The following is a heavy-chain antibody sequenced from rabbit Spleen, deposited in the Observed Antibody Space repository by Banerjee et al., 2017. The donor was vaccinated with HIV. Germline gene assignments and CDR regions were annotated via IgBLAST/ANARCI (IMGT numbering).Heavy chain of an antibody. D-gene: IGHD2-1*01. CDR2: INAVTGKA. V-gene: IGHV1S45*01. CDR1: GFSFSNKAV. J-gene: IGHJ4*01. Sequence: QEQLVESGGGLVKPEGSLKLSCTASGFSFSNKAVMCWVRQAPGKGLEWIACINAVTGKAVYASWAKGRFTFSKTSSTTVTLQMTSLTAADTATYFCARGINNERWNLWGQGTLVTVS. CDR3: ARGINNERWNL.